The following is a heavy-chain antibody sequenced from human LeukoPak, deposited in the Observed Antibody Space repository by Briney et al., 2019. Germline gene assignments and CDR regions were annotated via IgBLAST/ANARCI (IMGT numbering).Heavy chain of an antibody. CDR2: IYPGDSGT. J-gene: IGHJ3*02. CDR1: GSSFTSYW. CDR3: ARRGYCSGGSCHSHSFDI. D-gene: IGHD2-15*01. Sequence: GESLKISCKASGSSFTSYWIGWVRQMPGKGLEWMGIIYPGDSGTRYSPSFQGQVTISADKSISTAYLQWSSLKASDTAMYYCARRGYCSGGSCHSHSFDIWGQGTMVTVSS. V-gene: IGHV5-51*01.